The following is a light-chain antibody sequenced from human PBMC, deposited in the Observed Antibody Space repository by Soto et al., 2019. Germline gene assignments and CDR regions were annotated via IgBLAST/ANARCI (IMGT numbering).Light chain of an antibody. CDR2: GAS. CDR1: QSVGSTY. V-gene: IGKV3-20*01. CDR3: QHYTSYSRT. J-gene: IGKJ1*01. Sequence: EIVLTQSPGTLSLSPGERATLSCRAAQSVGSTYLSWYQQKPGQAPRLLIYGASSRATGIPDRFSGSGSGTDFTLTISSLEPDDFATYYCQHYTSYSRTFGQGTKVDIK.